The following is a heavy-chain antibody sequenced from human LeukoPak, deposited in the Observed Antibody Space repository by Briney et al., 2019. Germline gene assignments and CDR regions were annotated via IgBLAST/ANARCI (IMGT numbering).Heavy chain of an antibody. CDR3: ASRDPCSGGSCYGLRY. J-gene: IGHJ4*02. CDR1: GFTFSSYA. CDR2: ISGSGGST. D-gene: IGHD2-15*01. Sequence: GGSLRLSCAASGFTFSSYAMSWVRQAPGKGLEWVSAISGSGGSTFYADSVKGRFIVSRDNSKNTLYLQMNSLRAEDTALYYCASRDPCSGGSCYGLRYWGQGALVTVSS. V-gene: IGHV3-23*01.